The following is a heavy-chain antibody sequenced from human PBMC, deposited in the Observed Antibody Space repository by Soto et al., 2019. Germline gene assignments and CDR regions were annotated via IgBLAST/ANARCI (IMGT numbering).Heavy chain of an antibody. CDR3: AITKLAAPGTFGAY. V-gene: IGHV1-18*01. Sequence: ASVKVSCKASGYTFTSYGISWVRQAPGQGLEWMGWISAYNGNTNYAQKLQGRVTMTTDTSTSTAYMELRSLRSDDTVVYYCAITKLAAPGTFGAYWGQGTLVTVSS. CDR2: ISAYNGNT. CDR1: GYTFTSYG. J-gene: IGHJ4*02. D-gene: IGHD6-13*01.